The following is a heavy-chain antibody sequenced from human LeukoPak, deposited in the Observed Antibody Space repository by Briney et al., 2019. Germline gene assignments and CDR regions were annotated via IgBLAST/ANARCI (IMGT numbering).Heavy chain of an antibody. Sequence: EGSLRLSCAASGFTISSYVMSWVRQAPGKGLEWVSSISDSGGNTYYADSVKGRFTISRDNSKNTLYLQMNSLRVEGTAIYYCAKVLGRAAFDAFDIWGQGTMVTVSS. J-gene: IGHJ3*02. CDR2: ISDSGGNT. CDR3: AKVLGRAAFDAFDI. D-gene: IGHD2-8*02. CDR1: GFTISSYV. V-gene: IGHV3-23*01.